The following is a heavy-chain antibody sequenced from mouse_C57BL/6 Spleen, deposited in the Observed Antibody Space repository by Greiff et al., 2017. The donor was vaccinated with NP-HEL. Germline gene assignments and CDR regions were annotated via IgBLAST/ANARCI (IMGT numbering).Heavy chain of an antibody. D-gene: IGHD2-5*01. J-gene: IGHJ2*01. CDR1: GYTFTSYW. Sequence: QVQLKQPGAELVKPGASVKMSCKASGYTFTSYWITWVKQRPGQGLEWIGDIYPGSGSTNYNEKFKSKATLTVDTSSSTAYMQLSSLTSEDSAVYYCARSEAYYSNSYYFDYWGQGTTLTVSS. CDR3: ARSEAYYSNSYYFDY. CDR2: IYPGSGST. V-gene: IGHV1-55*01.